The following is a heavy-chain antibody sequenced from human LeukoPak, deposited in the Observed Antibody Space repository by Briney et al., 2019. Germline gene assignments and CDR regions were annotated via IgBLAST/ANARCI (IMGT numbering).Heavy chain of an antibody. D-gene: IGHD1-26*01. CDR1: RFTVSSNY. Sequence: GGSLRLSCAASRFTVSSNYMSWVRQAPGKGLEWVSVIYSGGSTYYADSVKGRFTISRDNSKNTLYLQMNSLRAEDTAVYYCARAYRVGATDYWGQGTLVTVSS. CDR3: ARAYRVGATDY. CDR2: IYSGGST. J-gene: IGHJ4*02. V-gene: IGHV3-53*01.